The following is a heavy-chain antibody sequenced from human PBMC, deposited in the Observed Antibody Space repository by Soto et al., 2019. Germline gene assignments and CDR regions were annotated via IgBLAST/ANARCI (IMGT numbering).Heavy chain of an antibody. D-gene: IGHD2-2*03. J-gene: IGHJ4*02. V-gene: IGHV4-31*03. CDR2: IYYSGST. Sequence: QVQLQESGPGLVKPSQTLSLTCIVSGGSISSGGYYWSWIRQHPGKGLEWIGYIYYSGSTYYNPSLKSRVTISVDTSKNQFSLKLSSVTAADTAVYYCARTGERWILGYYFDYWGQRTLVTVSS. CDR3: ARTGERWILGYYFDY. CDR1: GGSISSGGYY.